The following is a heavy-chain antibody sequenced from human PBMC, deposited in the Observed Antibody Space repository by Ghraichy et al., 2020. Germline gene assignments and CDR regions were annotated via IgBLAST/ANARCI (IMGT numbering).Heavy chain of an antibody. J-gene: IGHJ6*03. D-gene: IGHD1-26*01. CDR3: AKAADSGSDYYYYYMDV. V-gene: IGHV3-9*01. Sequence: GGSLRLSCAASGFTFDDYAMHWVRQAPGKGLEWVSGISWHSGTIGYADSVKGRFTISRDNAKNSLYLQMNSLRAEDTALYYCAKAADSGSDYYYYYMDVWGKGTTVTVSS. CDR2: ISWHSGTI. CDR1: GFTFDDYA.